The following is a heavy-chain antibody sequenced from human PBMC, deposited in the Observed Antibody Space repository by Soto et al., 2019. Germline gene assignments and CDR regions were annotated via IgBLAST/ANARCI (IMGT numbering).Heavy chain of an antibody. CDR3: ARERPEGSRLDP. J-gene: IGHJ5*02. CDR1: GGSISSGDYY. Sequence: QVQLQESGPGLVKPSQTLSLTCTVSGGSISSGDYYWSWIRQPPGQGLEWIGYIYYSGSPSYNPSLKSRVTLSVDTPRNQFSLKLSSVTAADTAVYYCARERPEGSRLDPWGQGTLVTVSS. V-gene: IGHV4-30-4*01. CDR2: IYYSGSP. D-gene: IGHD6-13*01.